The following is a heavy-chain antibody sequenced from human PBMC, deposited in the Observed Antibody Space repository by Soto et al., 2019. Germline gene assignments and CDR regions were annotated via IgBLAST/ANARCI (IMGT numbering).Heavy chain of an antibody. CDR1: GFTFSNFA. J-gene: IGHJ6*02. CDR2: VSGSGGST. D-gene: IGHD4-17*01. Sequence: EVQLLESRGGLVQPGGSLRLSCAASGFTFSNFAMRWVRQAPGKGLEWVSTVSGSGGSTYYADSVKGRFTISRDNSRSTLYLQMNNLRAEDTAVYYCAKPRYGDRNYQYGMDVWGQGTTVTVSS. V-gene: IGHV3-23*01. CDR3: AKPRYGDRNYQYGMDV.